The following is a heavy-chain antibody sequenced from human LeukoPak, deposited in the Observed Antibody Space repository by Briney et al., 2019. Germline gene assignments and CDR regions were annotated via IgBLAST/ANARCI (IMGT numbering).Heavy chain of an antibody. CDR1: GFTFDEYA. CDR2: MTGSGTGT. CDR3: AKDMDHYDFWTGGFDP. D-gene: IGHD3-3*01. J-gene: IGHJ5*02. Sequence: GGSLRLSCAASGFTFDEYAMHWVRQVPGKGLQWVSVMTGSGTGTDYADSVKGRFTISRDNSRNSLYLQMNSLRIEDTALYYCAKDMDHYDFWTGGFDPWGQGTLVTVSS. V-gene: IGHV3-43*02.